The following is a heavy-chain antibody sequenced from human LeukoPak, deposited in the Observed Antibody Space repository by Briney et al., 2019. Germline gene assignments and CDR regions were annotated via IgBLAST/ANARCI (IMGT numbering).Heavy chain of an antibody. CDR2: ISYDGSNK. D-gene: IGHD1-20*01. J-gene: IGHJ4*02. Sequence: PGGSLRLSCAASGFTFSSYAMHWVRQAPGKALEWVAVISYDGSNKYYADSVKGRFTISRDNSKNTLYLQMNSLRAEDTAVYYCARFSGYNWNDPFDYWGQGTLVTVSS. V-gene: IGHV3-30-3*01. CDR3: ARFSGYNWNDPFDY. CDR1: GFTFSSYA.